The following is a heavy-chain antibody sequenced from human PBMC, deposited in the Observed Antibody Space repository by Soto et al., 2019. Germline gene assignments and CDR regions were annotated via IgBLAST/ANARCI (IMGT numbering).Heavy chain of an antibody. V-gene: IGHV1-69*01. D-gene: IGHD1-26*01. J-gene: IGHJ4*02. CDR3: GRDVGGISYFDS. CDR2: IIPIFGTA. Sequence: QVQLVQSGAEVKKPGSSVKVSCKASGGTFSSYAISWVRQAPGQGLEWMGGIIPIFGTANYAQKFQGRVTITAHESTSTAYRERGGLRSEDTAVYYWGRDVGGISYFDSWGQGTLVTVPS. CDR1: GGTFSSYA.